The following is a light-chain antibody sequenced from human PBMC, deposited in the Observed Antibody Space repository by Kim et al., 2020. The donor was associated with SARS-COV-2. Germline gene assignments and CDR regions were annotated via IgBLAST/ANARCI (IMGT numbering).Light chain of an antibody. CDR1: QSVSNY. CDR3: QQRTSWPQVT. CDR2: DAS. V-gene: IGKV3-11*01. Sequence: SPGERATRSCRASQSVSNYLAWYQQKPGQPPRLLIYDASNRATGIPARFSGSGSGTDFTLTISSLEPEDFAVYYCQQRTSWPQVTFGQGTRLEIK. J-gene: IGKJ5*01.